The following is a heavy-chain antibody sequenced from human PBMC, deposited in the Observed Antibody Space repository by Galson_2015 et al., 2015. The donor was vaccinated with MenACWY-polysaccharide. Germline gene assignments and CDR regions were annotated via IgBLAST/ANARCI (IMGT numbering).Heavy chain of an antibody. CDR1: GFTFSTYW. CDR2: IKSDGSST. CDR3: ATHPKGTDSRWYDY. Sequence: SLRLSCAASGFTFSTYWMHWVRQAPGKGLVWVSRIKSDGSSTSYADSVKGRFTISRDNSKNTLYLQMNNLRADDTAIYSCATHPKGTDSRWYDYWGQGTLVTVSS. J-gene: IGHJ4*02. V-gene: IGHV3-74*01. D-gene: IGHD3-22*01.